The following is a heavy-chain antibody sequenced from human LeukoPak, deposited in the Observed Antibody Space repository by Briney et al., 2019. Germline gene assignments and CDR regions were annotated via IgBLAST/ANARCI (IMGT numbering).Heavy chain of an antibody. V-gene: IGHV4-28*03. CDR3: ARGTPYDYVWGSYRFSSGFDY. Sequence: SDTLSLTCAVSGYSISSSNWWGWIRQPPGKGLEWIGYIYYSGSTNYNPSLKSRVTISVDTSKNQFSLKLSSVTAADTAVYYCARGTPYDYVWGSYRFSSGFDYWGQGTLVTVSS. D-gene: IGHD3-16*02. CDR2: IYYSGST. CDR1: GYSISSSNW. J-gene: IGHJ4*02.